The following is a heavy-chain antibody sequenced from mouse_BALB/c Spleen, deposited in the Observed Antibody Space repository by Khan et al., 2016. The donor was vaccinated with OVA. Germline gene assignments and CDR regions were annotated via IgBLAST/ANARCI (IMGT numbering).Heavy chain of an antibody. J-gene: IGHJ2*01. Sequence: VQLKQSGPELVKPGASVKISCKASGYSFTGYFMNWVMQSHGQSLEWIGRINPHIGETFYNQKFKGKATLTVDESSSTAYMELRSLTSEDSAVYCGERRNGGDFDYWGQGTTLTVSS. V-gene: IGHV1-20*01. D-gene: IGHD1-1*01. CDR3: ERRNGGDFDY. CDR2: INPHIGET. CDR1: GYSFTGYF.